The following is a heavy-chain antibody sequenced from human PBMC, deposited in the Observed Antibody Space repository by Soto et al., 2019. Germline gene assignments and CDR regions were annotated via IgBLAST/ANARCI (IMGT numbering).Heavy chain of an antibody. D-gene: IGHD1-1*01. Sequence: VKVSCKASGYTFTSYDTNWVRQATGQGLEWMGWMNPNSGNTGYAQKFQGRVTMTRNTSISTAYMELSSLRSGDTAVYYCAINWNDDAFDIWGQGTMVTVSS. CDR2: MNPNSGNT. CDR3: AINWNDDAFDI. CDR1: GYTFTSYD. J-gene: IGHJ3*02. V-gene: IGHV1-8*01.